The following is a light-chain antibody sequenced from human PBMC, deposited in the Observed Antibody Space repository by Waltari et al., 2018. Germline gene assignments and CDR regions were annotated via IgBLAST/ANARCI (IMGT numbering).Light chain of an antibody. Sequence: QSALTQPPSASGSPGQSVTISCTGTSSDVGGYNYVSWYQQHPGKAPKLMIYEVSKRPSGVPDRCSGSKSGNTASLTVSGLQAEDEADYYCSSYAGSNKEGVFGTGTKVTVL. V-gene: IGLV2-8*01. CDR3: SSYAGSNKEGV. CDR1: SSDVGGYNY. J-gene: IGLJ1*01. CDR2: EVS.